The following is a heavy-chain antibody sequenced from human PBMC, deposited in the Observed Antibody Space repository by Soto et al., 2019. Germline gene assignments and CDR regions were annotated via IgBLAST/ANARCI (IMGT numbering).Heavy chain of an antibody. Sequence: QVQLVESGGGVVQPGRSLRLSCAASGLSFSSSGMHWVRQVPGKGLEWVAVIWYDGSNKYYADSVKGRFTISRDNSKNTLYLQMNRLRAEDTAVYYWARSSVGGDYYYGMDVWGQGTTVTVSS. CDR1: GLSFSSSG. D-gene: IGHD3-16*01. CDR2: IWYDGSNK. CDR3: ARSSVGGDYYYGMDV. J-gene: IGHJ6*02. V-gene: IGHV3-33*01.